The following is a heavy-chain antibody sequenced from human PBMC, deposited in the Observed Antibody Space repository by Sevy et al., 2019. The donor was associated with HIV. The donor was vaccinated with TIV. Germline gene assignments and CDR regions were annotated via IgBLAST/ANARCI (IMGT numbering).Heavy chain of an antibody. CDR1: GGSISSSSYY. CDR2: IYYSGST. D-gene: IGHD3-16*01. V-gene: IGHV4-39*01. J-gene: IGHJ4*02. CDR3: ARRMITFGGEEFDY. Sequence: SETLSLTCTVSGGSISSSSYYWGWIRQRPGKGLEWIGRIYYSGSTYYNPSLKSRVTISVDTSKNQFSLKLSSVTAADTAVYYCARRMITFGGEEFDYWGQGTLVTVSS.